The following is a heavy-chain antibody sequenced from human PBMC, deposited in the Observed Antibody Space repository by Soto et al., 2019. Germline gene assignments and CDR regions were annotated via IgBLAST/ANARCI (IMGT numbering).Heavy chain of an antibody. CDR3: AREGVAPYYCYGMDV. D-gene: IGHD5-12*01. CDR1: GYTFTRSG. V-gene: IGHV1-18*01. CDR2: ISTYNGDT. Sequence: QVQLVQSGAEVKKPGASVKVSCKASGYTFTRSGIIWVRQAPGQGLEWMGWISTYNGDTNSAQTFQGRGTMTPDTSTSTVHREVRSLRSDDTAVYYCAREGVAPYYCYGMDVWGQGTPVTVSS. J-gene: IGHJ6*02.